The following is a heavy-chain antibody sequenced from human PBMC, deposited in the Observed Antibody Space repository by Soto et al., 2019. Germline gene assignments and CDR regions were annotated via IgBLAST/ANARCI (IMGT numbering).Heavy chain of an antibody. CDR2: IYHSGST. CDR1: GYSISSGYY. CDR3: ARVRRWFDP. Sequence: SETLSLTCTVSGYSISSGYYWGWIRQPPGKGLEWIGSIYHSGSTYYNPSLKSRVTISVDTSKNQFSLKLSSVTAADTAVYYCARVRRWFDPWGQGTLVTVSS. V-gene: IGHV4-38-2*02. J-gene: IGHJ5*02.